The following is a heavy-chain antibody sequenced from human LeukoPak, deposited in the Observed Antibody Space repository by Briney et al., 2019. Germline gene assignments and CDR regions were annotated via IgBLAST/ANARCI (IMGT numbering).Heavy chain of an antibody. CDR1: GFSFSDHH. Sequence: PGGSLRLSCAASGFSFSDHHMDWVRQAPGKGLEWVANIKQDGSEKYYVDSVKGRFTISRDNAKNSLYLQMNSLRAEDTAVYYCARSWYCSSTSCYTTGDAFDIWGQGTMVTVSS. V-gene: IGHV3-7*01. J-gene: IGHJ3*02. CDR2: IKQDGSEK. CDR3: ARSWYCSSTSCYTTGDAFDI. D-gene: IGHD2-2*02.